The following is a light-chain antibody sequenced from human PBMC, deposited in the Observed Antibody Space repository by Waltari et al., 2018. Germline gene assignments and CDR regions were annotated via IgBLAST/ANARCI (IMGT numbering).Light chain of an antibody. CDR2: DVS. CDR3: CSYAGSSTYVV. CDR1: SSDVGGYNY. J-gene: IGLJ2*01. V-gene: IGLV2-23*02. Sequence: QSALTQPASVSGSPGQSITISCTGTSSDVGGYNYVSCYQQHPGKAPKLMIYDVSKRPSGVSKRFSGSKSGNTASLTISGLQAEDEADYYCCSYAGSSTYVVFGGGTKLTVL.